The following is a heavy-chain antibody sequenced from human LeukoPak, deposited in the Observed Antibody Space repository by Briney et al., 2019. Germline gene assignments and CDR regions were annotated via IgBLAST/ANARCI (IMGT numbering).Heavy chain of an antibody. CDR3: ARGVSGSYDY. CDR1: GFTFSDYY. Sequence: TGGSLRLSCAASGFTFSDYYMSWIRQPPGKGLEWVSYISGSSGYTNYAASVKGRFTISRDNAKNSLYVQMNGLRAEDTAVYYCARGVSGSYDYWGQGTLVTVSS. D-gene: IGHD1-26*01. J-gene: IGHJ4*02. V-gene: IGHV3-11*05. CDR2: ISGSSGYT.